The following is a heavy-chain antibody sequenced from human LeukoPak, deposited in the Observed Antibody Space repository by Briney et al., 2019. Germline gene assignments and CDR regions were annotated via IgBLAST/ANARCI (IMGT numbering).Heavy chain of an antibody. CDR2: IYYSGST. CDR3: ARGNYYDSSGYYYPWYYYYYYMDV. CDR1: GGSISSYY. V-gene: IGHV4-59*01. Sequence: PSETLSLTCTVSGGSISSYYWSWIRQPPGKGLEWIGYIYYSGSTNYNPSLKSRVTISVDTSKNQFSLKLSSVTAADAAVYYCARGNYYDSSGYYYPWYYYYYYMDVWGKGTTVTVSS. J-gene: IGHJ6*03. D-gene: IGHD3-22*01.